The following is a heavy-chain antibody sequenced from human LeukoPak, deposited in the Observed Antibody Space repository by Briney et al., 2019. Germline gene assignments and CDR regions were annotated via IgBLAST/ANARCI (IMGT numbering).Heavy chain of an antibody. J-gene: IGHJ4*02. CDR3: ARRGSTWYDY. CDR2: IYSSGSA. CDR1: VGSINNFY. V-gene: IGHV4-4*07. Sequence: PSETLSLTCTVSVGSINNFYWSCMRQPAGKGLEWIGRIYSSGSADYSPSLKSRVTMSVDTSKHQFSLKLNSVTAADTAVYYCARRGSTWYDYWGQGTLVTVSS. D-gene: IGHD6-13*01.